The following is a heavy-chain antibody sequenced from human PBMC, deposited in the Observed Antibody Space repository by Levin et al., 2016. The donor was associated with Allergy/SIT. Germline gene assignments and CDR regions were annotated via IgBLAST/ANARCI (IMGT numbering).Heavy chain of an antibody. V-gene: IGHV1-2*02. D-gene: IGHD3-10*01. CDR1: GFIFTDYY. CDR2: INPYSYGT. CDR3: ATASLHMIRALDAFDV. J-gene: IGHJ3*01. Sequence: ASVKVSCKASGFIFTDYYIHWVRQAPGQGLEWMGWINPYSYGTHYAQKFEGRVTLTRDTSISTAYMELSGLRFDDTATYYCATASLHMIRALDAFDVWGQGTMVTVSS.